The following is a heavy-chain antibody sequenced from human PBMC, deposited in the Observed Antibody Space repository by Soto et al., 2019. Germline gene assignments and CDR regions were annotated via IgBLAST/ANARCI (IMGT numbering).Heavy chain of an antibody. V-gene: IGHV1-18*03. CDR2: ISAYNGNT. J-gene: IGHJ6*02. D-gene: IGHD3-10*01. CDR3: ARDPTMVRGVNQYYYYGMDV. Sequence: ASVKVSCKASGYTFTSYGISWVRQAPGQGLEWMGWISAYNGNTNYAQKLQGRVTMTTDTSTSTAYMELRSLRSDDMAVYYCARDPTMVRGVNQYYYYGMDVWGQGTTVTVSS. CDR1: GYTFTSYG.